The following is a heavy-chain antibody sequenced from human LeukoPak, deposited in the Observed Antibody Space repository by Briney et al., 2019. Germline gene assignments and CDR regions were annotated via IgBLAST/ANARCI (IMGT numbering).Heavy chain of an antibody. CDR1: GGSISSSSYY. D-gene: IGHD3-16*01. Sequence: SETLSLTCTVSGGSISSSSYYWAWIRQPPGEGLEWIGIIYYSGNTYYNPSLKSRVSISVDTSKNQFSLTLSSVTAADTAVYYCATSYIGGFGKPDYWGQGTLVTVSS. J-gene: IGHJ4*02. CDR2: IYYSGNT. CDR3: ATSYIGGFGKPDY. V-gene: IGHV4-39*07.